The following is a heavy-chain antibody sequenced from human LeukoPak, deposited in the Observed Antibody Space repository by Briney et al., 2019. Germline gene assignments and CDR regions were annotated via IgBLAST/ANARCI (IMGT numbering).Heavy chain of an antibody. D-gene: IGHD5-18*01. CDR2: IYYSGST. V-gene: IGHV4-39*07. Sequence: SETLSLTCTVSGGSISSSSYYWGWIRQPPGKGLEWIGRIYYSGSTYYNPSLKSLVTMSVDTSKNQFSLKLSSVTAADAAVYYRARDAGLYSYGPNWFDPWGQGTLVTVSS. CDR1: GGSISSSSYY. J-gene: IGHJ5*02. CDR3: ARDAGLYSYGPNWFDP.